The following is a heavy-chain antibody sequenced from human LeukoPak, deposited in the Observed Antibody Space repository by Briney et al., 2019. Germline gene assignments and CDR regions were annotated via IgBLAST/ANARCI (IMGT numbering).Heavy chain of an antibody. Sequence: GGSLRLFCAASGFTFSTYGMRWVRQAPGKGLEWVAVVSYDGSNKYYADSVKGRFTISRDNSKNTLYLQMNSLRAEDTAVYYCAKDLTMIVVVITDWGQGTLVTVSS. CDR2: VSYDGSNK. J-gene: IGHJ4*02. CDR3: AKDLTMIVVVITD. V-gene: IGHV3-30*18. D-gene: IGHD3-22*01. CDR1: GFTFSTYG.